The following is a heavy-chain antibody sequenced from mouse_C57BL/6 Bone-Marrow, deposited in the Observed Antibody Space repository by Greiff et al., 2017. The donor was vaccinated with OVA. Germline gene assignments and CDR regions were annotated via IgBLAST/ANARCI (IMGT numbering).Heavy chain of an antibody. J-gene: IGHJ2*01. CDR3: AKHEDCYYASYFDS. CDR2: IYPGDGDT. Sequence: QVQLKESGPELVKPGASVKISCKASGYAFSSSWMNWVKQRPGKGLEWIGRIYPGDGDTNYNGKFKGKATLTADKASNTAYMQLRSLTSEDSAVYCCAKHEDCYYASYFDSWGQGTTLTVTS. D-gene: IGHD2-3*01. V-gene: IGHV1-82*01. CDR1: GYAFSSSW.